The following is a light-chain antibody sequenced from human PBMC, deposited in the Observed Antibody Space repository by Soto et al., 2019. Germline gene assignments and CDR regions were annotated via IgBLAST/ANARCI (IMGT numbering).Light chain of an antibody. CDR1: QSVSSH. V-gene: IGKV3-11*01. CDR2: DAS. CDR3: QQRGNWPLT. J-gene: IGKJ5*01. Sequence: EIVLTQSPATLSLSPGEGATVSCRASQSVSSHLAWYQQKRGQAPRLLIYDASSRASGIPARFSGRGSGTDFTLTISYLEPEDFAIYYCQQRGNWPLTFGQGTRLEIK.